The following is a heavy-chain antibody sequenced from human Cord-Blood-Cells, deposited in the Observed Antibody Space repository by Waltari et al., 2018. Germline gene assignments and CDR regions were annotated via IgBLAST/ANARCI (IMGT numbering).Heavy chain of an antibody. CDR1: GGSFSGYY. D-gene: IGHD6-6*01. J-gene: IGHJ6*03. Sequence: QVQLQQWGAGLLKPSETLSLTCAVYGGSFSGYYWSWIRQPPGKGLEWIGEINHSGSTNTNPSLKSRVTISVDTSKNQFSLKLSSVTAADTAVYYCARGQGLWEYSSYYYYYYMDVWGKGTTVTVSS. CDR3: ARGQGLWEYSSYYYYYYMDV. CDR2: INHSGST. V-gene: IGHV4-34*01.